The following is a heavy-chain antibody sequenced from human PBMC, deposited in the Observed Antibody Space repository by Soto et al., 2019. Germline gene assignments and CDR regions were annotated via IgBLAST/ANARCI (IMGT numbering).Heavy chain of an antibody. D-gene: IGHD3-3*01. CDR2: IYSDGGGGTT. J-gene: IGHJ6*02. CDR3: ARLDGLRFLEWFRGMDV. Sequence: LRLSCAASGFTFSDYYMSWVRQAPGKRLEWVAVIYSDGGGGTTYYAASVRGRFTISRDNSKNTLYLQMNSLRAEDTAVYYCARLDGLRFLEWFRGMDVWGQGTTVTVSS. CDR1: GFTFSDYY. V-gene: IGHV3-66*01.